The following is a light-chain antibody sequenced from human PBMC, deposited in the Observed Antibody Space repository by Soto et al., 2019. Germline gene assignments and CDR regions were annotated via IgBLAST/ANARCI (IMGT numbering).Light chain of an antibody. Sequence: QSALTQPASVSGSPGQSITISCTGTSSDVGGYKYVSWYLQHPGKAPKLMIYEVSNRPSGVSNRFSGSKSGNTASLTISGLQAEDEADYYCSSYTSTSTWVFGGGTSSPS. CDR3: SSYTSTSTWV. J-gene: IGLJ3*02. CDR2: EVS. V-gene: IGLV2-14*01. CDR1: SSDVGGYKY.